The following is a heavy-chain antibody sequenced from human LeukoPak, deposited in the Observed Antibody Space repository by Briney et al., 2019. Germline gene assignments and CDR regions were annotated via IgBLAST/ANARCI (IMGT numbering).Heavy chain of an antibody. CDR3: AKDSRATRGVVVITNFDY. CDR1: GFTFSSYC. D-gene: IGHD3-22*01. CDR2: IWYDGSNK. V-gene: IGHV3-33*06. Sequence: GGSLRLSCAASGFTFSSYCMRWVRQAPGKGLEWVGDIWYDGSNKYYADSVKGRFTISRDDSMNTLYLQMNSLRAEDTAVYYCAKDSRATRGVVVITNFDYWGQGTLVTVSS. J-gene: IGHJ4*02.